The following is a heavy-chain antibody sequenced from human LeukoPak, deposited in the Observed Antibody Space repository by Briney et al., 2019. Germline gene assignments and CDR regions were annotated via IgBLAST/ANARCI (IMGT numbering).Heavy chain of an antibody. CDR1: GYTFTSYG. CDR3: ARDQVPNAYYYDSSGYYY. Sequence: GASVKVSCKASGYTFTSYGISWVRQAPGQGLEWMGWISAYNGNTNYAQKLQGRVTMTTDTSTSIAYMELRSLRSDDTAVYYCARDQVPNAYYYDSSGYYYWGQGTLVTVSS. J-gene: IGHJ4*02. V-gene: IGHV1-18*01. D-gene: IGHD3-22*01. CDR2: ISAYNGNT.